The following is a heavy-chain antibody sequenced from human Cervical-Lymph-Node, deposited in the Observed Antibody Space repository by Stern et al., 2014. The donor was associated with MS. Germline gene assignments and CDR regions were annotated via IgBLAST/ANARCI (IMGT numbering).Heavy chain of an antibody. J-gene: IGHJ4*02. D-gene: IGHD3-3*01. CDR1: GFALTNAA. Sequence: VQLVQSGGGLVKPGGSLRLSCAASGFALTNAAMSWVRKPPGKGLEWVGRIESKADGGTTDYAAPLKGRFIISRSDSKNTLQLQMNSLKTDDTAVYYCTTLPGITVFGVVRDYWGQGALVTVSS. V-gene: IGHV3-15*04. CDR3: TTLPGITVFGVVRDY. CDR2: IESKADGGTT.